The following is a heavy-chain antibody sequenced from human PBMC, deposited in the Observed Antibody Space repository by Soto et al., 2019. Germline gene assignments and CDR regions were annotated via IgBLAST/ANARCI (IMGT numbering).Heavy chain of an antibody. CDR2: IIPIFGTA. J-gene: IGHJ6*02. V-gene: IGHV1-69*13. CDR1: GGTFSSYA. D-gene: IGHD3-22*01. CDR3: ARGPSYYDSSGYYLTGMDV. Sequence: ASVKVSCKASGGTFSSYAISWVRQAPGQGLEWMGGIIPIFGTANYAQKFQGRVTITADESTSTAYMELSSLRSEDTAVYYCARGPSYYDSSGYYLTGMDVWGQGTTVTVSS.